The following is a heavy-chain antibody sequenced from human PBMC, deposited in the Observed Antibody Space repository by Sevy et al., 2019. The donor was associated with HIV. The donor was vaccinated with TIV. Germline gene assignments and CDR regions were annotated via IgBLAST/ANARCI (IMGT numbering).Heavy chain of an antibody. CDR1: GFTFSNYA. J-gene: IGHJ4*02. D-gene: IGHD2-8*01. Sequence: EGSLRLSCAASGFTFSNYAMSWVRQAPGKELEWVSTFSFGCGKINYADSVKGRFTISRDNSKNTLYLQMNSLRAEDTALYYCAREGCTKPHDYWGQGTLVTVSS. CDR2: FSFGCGKI. CDR3: AREGCTKPHDY. V-gene: IGHV3-23*01.